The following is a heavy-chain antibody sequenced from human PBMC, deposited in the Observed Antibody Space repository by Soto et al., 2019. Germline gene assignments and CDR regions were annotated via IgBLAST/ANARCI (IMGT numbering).Heavy chain of an antibody. Sequence: QVPLVQSGAEVKKPGASVKVSCKVSGYTLNEVAMHWVRQAPGKGLEWLAGFDPDEAETIYAQHFQGRVTMTEDTSTDTVYMELSSLTSEDTALYFCTTYHGDYNFDHWGQGTLVTVSS. V-gene: IGHV1-24*01. D-gene: IGHD4-17*01. CDR2: FDPDEAET. J-gene: IGHJ5*02. CDR1: GYTLNEVA. CDR3: TTYHGDYNFDH.